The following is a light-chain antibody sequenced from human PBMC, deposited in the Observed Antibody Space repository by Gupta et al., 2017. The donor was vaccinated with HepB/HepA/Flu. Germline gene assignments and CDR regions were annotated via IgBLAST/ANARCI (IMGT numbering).Light chain of an antibody. Sequence: EIVMTQSPATLSVSPGERATLSCRASQSVSSNLAWYQQKPGQAPRLLIYGASTRATGIPALFSGSWSRKVFPPTSSRQQYEDFAFYYWQQNNNSLTFGQGTKVEIK. CDR2: GAS. J-gene: IGKJ1*01. CDR3: QQNNNSLT. CDR1: QSVSSN. V-gene: IGKV3-15*01.